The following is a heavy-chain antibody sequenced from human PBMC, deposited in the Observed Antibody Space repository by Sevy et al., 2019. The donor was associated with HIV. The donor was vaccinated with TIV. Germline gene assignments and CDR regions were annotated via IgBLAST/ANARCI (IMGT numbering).Heavy chain of an antibody. CDR1: GFTFSRYA. CDR2: ISGSGCST. V-gene: IGHV3-23*01. D-gene: IGHD6-19*01. J-gene: IGHJ4*02. Sequence: GGSLRLSCAASGFTFSRYAMNWVRQAPGKGLEWVSGISGSGCSTYYAESVKGRFTISRDNSKNTLYLQMNSLRAEDTAVYYCAKESSGWYFDYWGQGTLVTVSS. CDR3: AKESSGWYFDY.